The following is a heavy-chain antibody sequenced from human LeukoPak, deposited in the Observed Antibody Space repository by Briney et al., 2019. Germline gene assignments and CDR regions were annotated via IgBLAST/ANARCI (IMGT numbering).Heavy chain of an antibody. V-gene: IGHV4-39*01. CDR3: ARPIATMIVVTDAFDI. Sequence: SETLSLTCTVSGGSISSSSYYWGWIRQPPGKGLEWIGSIYYSGSTYYNPSLKSRVTISVDTSKNQFSLKLSSVTAADTAVYYCARPIATMIVVTDAFDIWGQGTMVTVSS. CDR2: IYYSGST. J-gene: IGHJ3*02. D-gene: IGHD3-22*01. CDR1: GGSISSSSYY.